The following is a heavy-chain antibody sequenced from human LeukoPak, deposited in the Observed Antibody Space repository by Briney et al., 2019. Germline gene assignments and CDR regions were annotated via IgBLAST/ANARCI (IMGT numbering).Heavy chain of an antibody. D-gene: IGHD6-19*01. CDR3: ARVSGWYSPFDY. CDR1: GGTFSGYY. CDR2: INHSGST. Sequence: SETLSLTCAVYGGTFSGYYWSWIRHPPGKGLEWIGEINHSGSTNYNPSLKSRVTISVDTSKNQFSLKLSSVTAADTAVYYCARVSGWYSPFDYWGQGTLVTVSS. J-gene: IGHJ4*02. V-gene: IGHV4-34*01.